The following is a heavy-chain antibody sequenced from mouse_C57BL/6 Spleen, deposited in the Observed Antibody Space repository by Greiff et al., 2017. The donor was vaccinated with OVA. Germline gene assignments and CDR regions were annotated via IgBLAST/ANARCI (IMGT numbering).Heavy chain of an antibody. CDR1: GYTFTSSW. Sequence: QVQLQQPGAELVRPGSSVKLSCKASGYTFTSSWMDWVKQRPGQGLEWIGNIYPSDSETNYNQKFKDKATLTVDKSSRTAYMQLRSLTSEDSAVYYSARGGGYFDVWGKGTTLTVSS. CDR3: ARGGGYFDV. CDR2: IYPSDSET. V-gene: IGHV1-61*01. J-gene: IGHJ2*01.